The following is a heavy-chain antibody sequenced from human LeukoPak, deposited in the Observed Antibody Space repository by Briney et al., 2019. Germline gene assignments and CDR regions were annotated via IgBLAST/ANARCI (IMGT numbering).Heavy chain of an antibody. V-gene: IGHV1-69*05. D-gene: IGHD3-10*01. J-gene: IGHJ5*02. CDR3: ARGRITMVRGSYTPWFDP. Sequence: GASVKVSCKASGGTFSSYAISWVRQAPGQGLEWMGGIIPIFGTANYAQKFQGRVTITTDESTSTAYMELSSLRSEDTAVYHCARGRITMVRGSYTPWFDPWGQGTLVTVSS. CDR2: IIPIFGTA. CDR1: GGTFSSYA.